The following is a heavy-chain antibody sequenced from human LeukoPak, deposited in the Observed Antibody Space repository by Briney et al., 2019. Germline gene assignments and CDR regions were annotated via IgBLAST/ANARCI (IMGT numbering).Heavy chain of an antibody. CDR2: ISSTNGHT. V-gene: IGHV3-21*03. CDR1: GFSFSFSN. Sequence: GGSLRLSCAASGFSFSFSNMNWFRQAPGKGLEWVSYISSTNGHTYYADSVNGRFTISRDNAKNSLYLQMNSLRVEDTAIYFCARDRDSSGLYGGADLWGQGVLVTVSA. CDR3: ARDRDSSGLYGGADL. D-gene: IGHD6-19*01. J-gene: IGHJ5*02.